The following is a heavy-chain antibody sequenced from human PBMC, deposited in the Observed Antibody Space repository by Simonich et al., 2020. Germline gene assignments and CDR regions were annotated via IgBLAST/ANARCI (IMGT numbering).Heavy chain of an antibody. D-gene: IGHD1-26*01. V-gene: IGHV3-23*01. CDR2: ISGSGSST. CDR1: GFTFSSYA. CDR3: AKDSSLVGATDWFDP. J-gene: IGHJ5*02. Sequence: EVQLLESGGGLVQPGGSLRLSCAASGFTFSSYAMSWVRQAPGKGLDWVSTISGSGSSTYYADSVKGRFTISRENSKNTLYLQMNSLRAEDTAVYYCAKDSSLVGATDWFDPWGQGTLVTVSS.